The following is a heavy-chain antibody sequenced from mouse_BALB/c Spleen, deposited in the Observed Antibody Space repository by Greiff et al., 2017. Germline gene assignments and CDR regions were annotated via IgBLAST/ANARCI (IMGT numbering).Heavy chain of an antibody. CDR3: ERGGDYGSSYGFAY. Sequence: EVQLQQSGPELVKPGASLTISCKASGYSFTGYTMNWVKQSHGKNLEWIGLINPYNGGTSYNQKFKGKATLTVAKSSSTAYMELLSLTSEDSAVYYCERGGDYGSSYGFAYWGQGTLVTGSA. CDR1: GYSFTGYT. V-gene: IGHV1-18*01. CDR2: INPYNGGT. D-gene: IGHD1-1*01. J-gene: IGHJ3*01.